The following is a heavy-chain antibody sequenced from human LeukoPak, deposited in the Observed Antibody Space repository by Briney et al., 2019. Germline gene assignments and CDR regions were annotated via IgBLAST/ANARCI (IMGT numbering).Heavy chain of an antibody. CDR1: GFTFSGAW. D-gene: IGHD3-16*01. CDR3: TTAFGGD. V-gene: IGHV3-15*01. CDR2: VKSKADGETT. J-gene: IGHJ4*02. Sequence: GGSLRLSCAASGFTFSGAWLSWVRQAPGKGLEWVGRVKSKADGETTDYAAPVEGRFTISRDDSSSTVYLQMNNLKTEDTGLYYCTTAFGGDWGQGTLVTVSS.